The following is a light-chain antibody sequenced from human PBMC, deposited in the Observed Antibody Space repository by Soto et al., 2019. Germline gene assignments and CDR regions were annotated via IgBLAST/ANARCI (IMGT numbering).Light chain of an antibody. J-gene: IGKJ4*01. CDR3: QQSYSSLLT. CDR1: QTIATY. V-gene: IGKV1-39*01. Sequence: IEMTQSPASLSASVGDRVTITCRASQTIATYLNWFQHKSGRAPKLLIYTSSRVNSGVSSRFRGSGSGTDFTLTINDVQPEDSATYYCQQSYSSLLTFGAGPKVDIK. CDR2: TSS.